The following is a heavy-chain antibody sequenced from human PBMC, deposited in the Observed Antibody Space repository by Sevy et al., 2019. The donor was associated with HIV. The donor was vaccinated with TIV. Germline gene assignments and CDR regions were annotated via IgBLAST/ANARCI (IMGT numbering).Heavy chain of an antibody. CDR3: ARGRKTTEEWLEELDYYYGLDV. J-gene: IGHJ6*02. Sequence: GGSLRLSCAASGFSLTTSDMHWVRQAPGKGLEWVAYVRNDGSNKYYAHSVRDRFTISRDSPKNTLYLQMNSLRDEDTAIYYCARGRKTTEEWLEELDYYYGLDVWGQWTTVTVSS. V-gene: IGHV3-30*02. CDR1: GFSLTTSD. D-gene: IGHD2-8*01. CDR2: VRNDGSNK.